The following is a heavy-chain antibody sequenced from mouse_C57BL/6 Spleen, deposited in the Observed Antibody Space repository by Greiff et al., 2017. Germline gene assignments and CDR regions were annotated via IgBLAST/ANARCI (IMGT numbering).Heavy chain of an antibody. CDR1: GYTFTDYN. CDR2: INPNNGGT. J-gene: IGHJ2*01. D-gene: IGHD1-1*01. Sequence: EVQLQQSGPELVKPGASVKMSCKASGYTFTDYNMHWVKQSHGKSLEWIGYINPNNGGTSYNQKFKGKATLTVNKSSSTAYMELRSLTSEDSAVYYCARRGIYYYGSGYKGRDYWGQGTTLTVSS. V-gene: IGHV1-22*01. CDR3: ARRGIYYYGSGYKGRDY.